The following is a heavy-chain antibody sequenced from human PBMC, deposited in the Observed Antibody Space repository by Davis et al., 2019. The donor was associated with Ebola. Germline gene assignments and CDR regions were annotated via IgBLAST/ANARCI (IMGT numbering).Heavy chain of an antibody. J-gene: IGHJ4*02. CDR3: ARDSSVAGTFAY. Sequence: GESLKISCAASGFSFSDYYMSWIRQAPGKGLEWVSYISGRSRYTTYSDSVKGRFTISRHNSKNTLYLQMNSLRAEDTAVYYCARDSSVAGTFAYWGQGTLVTVSS. CDR2: ISGRSRYT. V-gene: IGHV3-11*05. D-gene: IGHD3-10*01. CDR1: GFSFSDYY.